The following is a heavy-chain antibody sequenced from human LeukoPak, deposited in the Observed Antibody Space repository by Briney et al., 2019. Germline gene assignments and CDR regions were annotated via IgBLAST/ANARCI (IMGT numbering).Heavy chain of an antibody. D-gene: IGHD1-1*01. CDR3: ASDSKVVAVPDGRNDRNDP. CDR1: GYTFTSYY. J-gene: IGHJ5*02. Sequence: ASVKVSCKASGYTFTSYYMHWVRQAPGQGLEWMGRIIPIFPVTNYAQKFQGRVTITADKATSTAYLELSSLRSEDTAVYYCASDSKVVAVPDGRNDRNDPWGQGTLVIVSA. CDR2: IIPIFPVT. V-gene: IGHV1-46*01.